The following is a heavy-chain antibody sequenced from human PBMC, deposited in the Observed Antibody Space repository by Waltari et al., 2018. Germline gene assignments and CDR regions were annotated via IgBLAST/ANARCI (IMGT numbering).Heavy chain of an antibody. J-gene: IGHJ4*02. CDR2: INPNRGGT. CDR3: ARGVEYYYYSSGYSDY. Sequence: QVQLVQSGDEVKKPGASVKVSCKASGYTFTGYYMHWVRQAPGQGLEWMGRINPNRGGTNYAQKFQCRVTMTRDTSISTAYMELSRLISYDTAVDYCARGVEYYYYSSGYSDYWGQGTLVTVAS. CDR1: GYTFTGYY. V-gene: IGHV1-2*06. D-gene: IGHD3-22*01.